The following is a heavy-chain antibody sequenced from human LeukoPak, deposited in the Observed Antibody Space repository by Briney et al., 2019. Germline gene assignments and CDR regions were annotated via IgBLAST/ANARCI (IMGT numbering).Heavy chain of an antibody. Sequence: GGSLRLSCGAPGFTFSRYWIHWVRQAPGKGMVWVSRINSDGSSASYADSVKGRFTISRDNAKNKLYLQMDSLRAEDTAVYFCARAEYSGSHFVNWGQGTLVTVSS. CDR3: ARAEYSGSHFVN. V-gene: IGHV3-74*01. CDR2: INSDGSSA. D-gene: IGHD1-26*01. J-gene: IGHJ4*02. CDR1: GFTFSRYW.